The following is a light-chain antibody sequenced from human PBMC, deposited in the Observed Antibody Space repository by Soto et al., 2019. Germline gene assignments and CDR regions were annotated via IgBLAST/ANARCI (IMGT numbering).Light chain of an antibody. CDR2: TNH. J-gene: IGLJ2*01. V-gene: IGLV1-44*01. CDR1: SSNIGSDT. Sequence: QSVLTQPPSASGTPGQRVTISCSGSSSNIGSDTVKWYQQLPGTAPKLLIYTNHQRPSGVPDRFSGSKSGTSASLAISGLQSEDEADSYCAAWDDSLNGPVFGGGTKLTVL. CDR3: AAWDDSLNGPV.